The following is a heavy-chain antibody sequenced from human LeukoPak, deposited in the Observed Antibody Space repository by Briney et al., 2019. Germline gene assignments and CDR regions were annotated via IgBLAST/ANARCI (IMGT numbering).Heavy chain of an antibody. J-gene: IGHJ4*02. CDR2: IIPIFGTA. V-gene: IGHV1-69*13. CDR1: GGTFSSYA. Sequence: ASVNVSCKASGGTFSSYAISWVRQAPGQGLEWMGGIIPIFGTANYAQKFQGRVTITADESTSTAYMELSSLRSEDTAVYYCAVMGDRDGYNYPRLDYWGQGTLVTVSS. CDR3: AVMGDRDGYNYPRLDY. D-gene: IGHD5-24*01.